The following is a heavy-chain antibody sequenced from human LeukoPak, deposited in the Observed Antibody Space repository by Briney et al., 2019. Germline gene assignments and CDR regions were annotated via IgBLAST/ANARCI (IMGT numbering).Heavy chain of an antibody. V-gene: IGHV3-23*01. Sequence: PGGSLRLSXAASGFTFSSYEMNWVRQAPGKGLEWVSAISGSGGSTYYADSVKGRFTISRDNSKNTLYLQMNSLRAEDTAVYYCAKDYYDSSGYSYYYYYYYMDVWGKGTTVTVSS. CDR1: GFTFSSYE. J-gene: IGHJ6*03. CDR2: ISGSGGST. D-gene: IGHD3-22*01. CDR3: AKDYYDSSGYSYYYYYYYMDV.